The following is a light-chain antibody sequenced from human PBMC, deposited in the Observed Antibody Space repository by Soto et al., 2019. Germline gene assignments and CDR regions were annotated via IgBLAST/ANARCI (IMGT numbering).Light chain of an antibody. Sequence: QSALTQPASVSGSPGQSITISCTGTSRDVGGYNYVSWYQQHTGKAPKLMIYNVSNRPSGVSNRFSGSKSGNTASLTISGLQAEDDGHYYCSSFTSTNTVLFGGGTKMTV. V-gene: IGLV2-14*01. J-gene: IGLJ2*01. CDR3: SSFTSTNTVL. CDR1: SRDVGGYNY. CDR2: NVS.